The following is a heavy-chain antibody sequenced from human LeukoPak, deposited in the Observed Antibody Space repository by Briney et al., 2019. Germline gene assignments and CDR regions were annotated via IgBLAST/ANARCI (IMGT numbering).Heavy chain of an antibody. CDR2: VNKDGSEK. J-gene: IGHJ6*02. CDR3: ARNNDMDV. V-gene: IGHV3-7*03. D-gene: IGHD1/OR15-1a*01. Sequence: AGGSLRLSCAASGFILSNHWMTWVRHAPGKGPEWVSNVNKDGSEKYYVDSVKGRFTISRDTAKNPLYLQMNKLRAEDTGLYYCARNNDMDVWGQGTTVIVSS. CDR1: GFILSNHW.